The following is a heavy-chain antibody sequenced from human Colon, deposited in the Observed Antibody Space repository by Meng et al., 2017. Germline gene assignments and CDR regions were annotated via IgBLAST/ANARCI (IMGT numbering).Heavy chain of an antibody. Sequence: QVQLQQWGAGLLKPSGTLSLTCAVSGGSISSSKWWSWVRQAPGKGLEWIGEIYHSGTTNYNPSLESRVTISVDTSKNQFSLNLTSVTAADTAVYYCARVGVVTQVLDYWGQGTLVTVSS. V-gene: IGHV4-4*02. CDR2: IYHSGTT. J-gene: IGHJ4*02. CDR1: GGSISSSKW. CDR3: ARVGVVTQVLDY. D-gene: IGHD2-2*01.